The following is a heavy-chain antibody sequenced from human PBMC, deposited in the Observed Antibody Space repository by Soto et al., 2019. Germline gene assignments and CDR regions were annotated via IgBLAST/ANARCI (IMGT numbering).Heavy chain of an antibody. Sequence: PGGSLRLSCAASGFTFSSYGMHWVRQAPGKGLEWVAVIWYDGSNKYYADSVKGRFTISRDNSKNTLYLQMNSLRAEDTAVYYCARELLWFGELSPASASDIWGQGTMVNVSS. V-gene: IGHV3-33*01. CDR1: GFTFSSYG. CDR2: IWYDGSNK. J-gene: IGHJ3*02. D-gene: IGHD3-10*01. CDR3: ARELLWFGELSPASASDI.